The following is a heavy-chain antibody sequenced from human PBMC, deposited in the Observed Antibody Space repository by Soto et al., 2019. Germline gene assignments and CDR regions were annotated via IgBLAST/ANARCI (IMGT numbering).Heavy chain of an antibody. D-gene: IGHD3-22*01. CDR1: GGSFSGYY. J-gene: IGHJ4*02. V-gene: IGHV4-34*01. Sequence: PSETLSLTCAVYGGSFSGYYWSWIRQPPGKGLEWIGEINHSGSTNYNPSLKSRVTISVDTSKNQFSLKLSSVTAADTAVYYWARGGAYASSGSVDYWGQGTLVTVSS. CDR3: ARGGAYASSGSVDY. CDR2: INHSGST.